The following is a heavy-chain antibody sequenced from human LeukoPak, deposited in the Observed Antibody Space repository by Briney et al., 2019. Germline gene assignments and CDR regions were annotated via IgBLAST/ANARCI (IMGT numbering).Heavy chain of an antibody. Sequence: GGSLRLSCVASGFTFSRYWMSWVRQAPGKGLEWVAVIWYDGSNKYYADSVKGRLTISRDNSKNTLYLQMNSLRAEDTAVYYCARDQEDADYYDSSGSLRGYFDYWGQGTLVTVSS. J-gene: IGHJ4*02. V-gene: IGHV3-33*08. CDR3: ARDQEDADYYDSSGSLRGYFDY. D-gene: IGHD3-22*01. CDR1: GFTFSRYW. CDR2: IWYDGSNK.